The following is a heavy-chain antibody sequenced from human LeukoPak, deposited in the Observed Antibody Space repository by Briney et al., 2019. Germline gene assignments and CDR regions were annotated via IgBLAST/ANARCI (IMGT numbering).Heavy chain of an antibody. CDR1: GFTFSSYG. Sequence: PGGSLRLSCAASGFTFSSYGMHWVRQAPGKGLEWVAFIWYDGSNKYYADSVKGRFTISRDNSKNTLYLQMNSLRAEDTAVYYCAKGAYCGGDCYSGYYYMDVWGKGTTVTVSS. CDR3: AKGAYCGGDCYSGYYYMDV. V-gene: IGHV3-30*02. CDR2: IWYDGSNK. J-gene: IGHJ6*03. D-gene: IGHD2-21*02.